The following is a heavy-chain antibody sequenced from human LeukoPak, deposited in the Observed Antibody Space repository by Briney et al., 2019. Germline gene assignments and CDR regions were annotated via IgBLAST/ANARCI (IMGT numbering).Heavy chain of an antibody. J-gene: IGHJ6*03. CDR2: IYYSGST. CDR1: GGSISSYY. CDR3: ARVVSVGLTYYYYYMDV. Sequence: SETLSLTCTVYGGSISSYYWSWIRQPPGRGLEWMGYIYYSGSTNYNPSLKSRVTISVDTSKNQFSLKLSSVTAADTAVYYCARVVSVGLTYYYYYMDVWGKGTTVTVSS. D-gene: IGHD1-26*01. V-gene: IGHV4-59*01.